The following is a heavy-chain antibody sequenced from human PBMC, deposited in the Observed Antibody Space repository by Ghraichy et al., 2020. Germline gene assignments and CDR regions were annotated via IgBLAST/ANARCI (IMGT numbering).Heavy chain of an antibody. Sequence: GESLNISCAASGFTFSSYAMSWVRQAPGKGLEWVSTISGSGGSTYYADSVKGRFTISRDTSKNTLYLQMNSLRAEDTAVYYCAKDLRSGSYYEYFQHWGQGTLVTVSS. CDR2: ISGSGGST. D-gene: IGHD1-26*01. CDR1: GFTFSSYA. V-gene: IGHV3-23*01. CDR3: AKDLRSGSYYEYFQH. J-gene: IGHJ1*01.